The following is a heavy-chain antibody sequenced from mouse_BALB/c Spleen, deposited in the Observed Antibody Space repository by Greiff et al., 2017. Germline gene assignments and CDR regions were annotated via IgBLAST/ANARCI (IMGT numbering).Heavy chain of an antibody. CDR3: ARQLGLRRFAD. D-gene: IGHD3-1*01. CDR1: GYTFTSYW. Sequence: QVQLQQSGAELVKPGASVKLSCKASGYTFTSYWMHWVKQRPGQGLEWIGEIDPSDSYTNYNQKFKGKATLTVDKSSSTAYMQLSSLTSEDSAVYYCARQLGLRRFADWGQGTLVTVSA. J-gene: IGHJ3*01. V-gene: IGHV1-69*02. CDR2: IDPSDSYT.